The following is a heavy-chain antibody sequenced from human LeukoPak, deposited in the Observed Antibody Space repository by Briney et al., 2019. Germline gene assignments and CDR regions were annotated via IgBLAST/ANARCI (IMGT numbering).Heavy chain of an antibody. D-gene: IGHD3-22*01. CDR2: INHSGST. Sequence: SETLSLTCAVYGGSFSGYYWSWIRQPPGKGLEWIGEINHSGSTNYNPSLKSRVAISVDTSKNQFSLKLSSVTAADTAVYYCARGRYDSSGYVADYWGQGTLVTVSS. CDR3: ARGRYDSSGYVADY. J-gene: IGHJ4*02. CDR1: GGSFSGYY. V-gene: IGHV4-34*01.